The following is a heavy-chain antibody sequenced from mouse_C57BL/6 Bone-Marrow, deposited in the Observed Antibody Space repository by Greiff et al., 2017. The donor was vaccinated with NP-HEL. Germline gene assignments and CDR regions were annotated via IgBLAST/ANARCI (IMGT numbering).Heavy chain of an antibody. Sequence: QVQLQQPGAELVKPGASVKLSCKASGYTFTSYWMHWVKQRPGQGLEWIGMIHPNSGSTNYNEKFKSKATLTVDKSSSTAHMQLSSRTSEDSAVYYCATTYDYDGYYFDYWGQGTTLTVAS. D-gene: IGHD2-4*01. CDR1: GYTFTSYW. CDR2: IHPNSGST. V-gene: IGHV1-64*01. CDR3: ATTYDYDGYYFDY. J-gene: IGHJ2*01.